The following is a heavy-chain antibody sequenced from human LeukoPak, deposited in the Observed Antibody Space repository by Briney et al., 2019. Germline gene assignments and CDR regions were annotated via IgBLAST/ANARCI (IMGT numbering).Heavy chain of an antibody. J-gene: IGHJ6*02. CDR3: ARHDDYYYYGMDV. Sequence: PSETLSLTCTVSGGSISSYYWSWIRQPPGKGLEWIGYIYYSGSTNYNPSLKSRVTISVDTSKNQFSLKLSSVTAADTAVYYCARHDDYYYYGMDVWGQGTTVTVSS. V-gene: IGHV4-59*08. CDR2: IYYSGST. CDR1: GGSISSYY.